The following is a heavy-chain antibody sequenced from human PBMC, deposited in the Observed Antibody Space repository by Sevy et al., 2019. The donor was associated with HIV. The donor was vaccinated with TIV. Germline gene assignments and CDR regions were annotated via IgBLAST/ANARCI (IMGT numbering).Heavy chain of an antibody. V-gene: IGHV4-39*01. D-gene: IGHD7-27*01. CDR1: GGSISSYNDY. Sequence: SETLSLTCAVSGGSISSYNDYWGWIRQPPGQGLEWTETIYSSGFTYYKPSLQSRVTIFLDTSKNQFSLKLSSVTAADTAVYYCARQGSTSELGIDWYFDLWGRGTVVTVSS. CDR3: ARQGSTSELGIDWYFDL. J-gene: IGHJ2*01. CDR2: IYSSGFT.